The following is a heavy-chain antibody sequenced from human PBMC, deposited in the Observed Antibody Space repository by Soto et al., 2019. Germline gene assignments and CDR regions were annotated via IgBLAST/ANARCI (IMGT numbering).Heavy chain of an antibody. CDR2: ISYDGSNK. CDR3: AREDRDIVVVPAAILPDY. V-gene: IGHV3-30-3*01. J-gene: IGHJ4*02. D-gene: IGHD2-2*02. CDR1: GFTFSSYA. Sequence: VGSLRLSCAASGFTFSSYAMHWVRQAPGKGLEWVAVISYDGSNKYYADSVKGRFTISRDNSKNTLYLQMNSLRAEDTAVYYCAREDRDIVVVPAAILPDYWGQGTLVTVSS.